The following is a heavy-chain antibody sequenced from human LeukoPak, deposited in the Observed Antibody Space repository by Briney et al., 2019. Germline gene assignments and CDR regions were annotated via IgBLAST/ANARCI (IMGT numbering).Heavy chain of an antibody. CDR1: GYSFTNYW. V-gene: IGHV5-51*01. J-gene: IGHJ4*02. Sequence: LGESLKISCKGSGYSFTNYWIGWVRQMPGKGLEWMGIIYPGDSDTRYSPSFQGQVTISADKSISTAYLQWSSLTASDTAMYHCARHTPMANFDYWGQGTLVTVSS. CDR3: ARHTPMANFDY. D-gene: IGHD5-18*01. CDR2: IYPGDSDT.